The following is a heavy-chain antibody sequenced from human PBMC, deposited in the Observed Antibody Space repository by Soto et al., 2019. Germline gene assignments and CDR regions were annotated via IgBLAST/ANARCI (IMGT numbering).Heavy chain of an antibody. CDR2: IYYSGST. D-gene: IGHD4-17*01. V-gene: IGHV4-59*01. CDR1: GGSISSYY. J-gene: IGHJ5*02. Sequence: SETLSLTCTVSGGSISSYYWSWIRQPPGKGLEWIGYIYYSGSTNYNPSLKSRVTISVDTSKYQFSLKLSSVTAADTAVYYCARGTRTTVTTFGWFDPWGQGTLVTVSS. CDR3: ARGTRTTVTTFGWFDP.